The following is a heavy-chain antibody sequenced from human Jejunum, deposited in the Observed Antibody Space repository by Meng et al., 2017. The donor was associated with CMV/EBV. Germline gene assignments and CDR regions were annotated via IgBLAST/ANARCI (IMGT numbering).Heavy chain of an antibody. CDR1: VTNGNYY. Sequence: VTNGNYYWSWIRQPQGKGLEWMGYIYYSGRTNYNPSLKSRVTISVNSSKNQFSLNLTSVTAADTAVYFCARAYTYYFDTTGYYLDYWGQGTLVTVSS. V-gene: IGHV4-61*01. D-gene: IGHD3-22*01. J-gene: IGHJ4*02. CDR3: ARAYTYYFDTTGYYLDY. CDR2: IYYSGRT.